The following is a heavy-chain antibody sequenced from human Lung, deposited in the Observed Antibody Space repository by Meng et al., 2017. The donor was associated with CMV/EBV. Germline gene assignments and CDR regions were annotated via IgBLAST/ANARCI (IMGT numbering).Heavy chain of an antibody. CDR1: GFTFSSNA. D-gene: IGHD2-2*01. CDR2: ISGSGGST. CDR3: ATLSRSCSWYFDL. J-gene: IGHJ2*01. Sequence: GGSLRLXXAASGFTFSSNAISWVRQAPGKGLEWVSNISGSGGSTYYAGSVKGRFTISRDNSKNTLYLQMDSLRADDTAVYYSATLSRSCSWYFDLWGRGSXVTVSS. V-gene: IGHV3-23*01.